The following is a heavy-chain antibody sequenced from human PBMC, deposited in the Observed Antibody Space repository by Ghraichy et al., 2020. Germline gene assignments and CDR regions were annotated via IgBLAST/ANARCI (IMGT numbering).Heavy chain of an antibody. V-gene: IGHV3-53*01. CDR3: ARGYDILTGHPGGVAWFDP. Sequence: GGSLRLSCAASGFSVRDTKMTWVRQAPGKGLEWVSVMYADGSVYYADSVRGRFTVSRDHSKNTLYLQMNNLRGEDTAVYRCARGYDILTGHPGGVAWFDPWGQGTLVTVSS. CDR2: MYADGSV. J-gene: IGHJ5*02. D-gene: IGHD3-9*01. CDR1: GFSVRDTK.